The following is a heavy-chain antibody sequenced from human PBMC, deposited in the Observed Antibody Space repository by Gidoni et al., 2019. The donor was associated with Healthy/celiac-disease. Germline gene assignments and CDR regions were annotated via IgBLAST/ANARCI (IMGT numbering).Heavy chain of an antibody. J-gene: IGHJ3*02. V-gene: IGHV3-15*01. CDR3: TTDSSDGDYEAVFDI. D-gene: IGHD4-17*01. CDR2: IKSKTDGGTT. Sequence: EVQLVESGGGLVKPGGSLRLSCAASGFTFSNAWMSWVRQAPGKGLEWVGRIKSKTDGGTTDYAAPVKGRFTISRDDSKNTLYLQMNSLKTEDTAVYYCTTDSSDGDYEAVFDIWGQGTMVTVSS. CDR1: GFTFSNAW.